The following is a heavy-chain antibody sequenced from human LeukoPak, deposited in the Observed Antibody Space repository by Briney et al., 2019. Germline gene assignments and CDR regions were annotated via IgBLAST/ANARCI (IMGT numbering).Heavy chain of an antibody. V-gene: IGHV3-74*01. CDR3: ARVLDYGGYSNFEY. CDR1: GFTFSSFW. J-gene: IGHJ4*02. D-gene: IGHD4-23*01. Sequence: GGSLRLSCAASGFTFSSFWMHWVRQAPGKGLVWVSRIKSDGSSTSYADSVKGRFTISRDNAKNTLYLQMNSLGAEDTAVYYCARVLDYGGYSNFEYWGQGTLVTVSS. CDR2: IKSDGSST.